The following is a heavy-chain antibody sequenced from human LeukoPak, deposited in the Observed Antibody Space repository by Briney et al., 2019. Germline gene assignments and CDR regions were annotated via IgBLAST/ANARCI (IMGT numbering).Heavy chain of an antibody. D-gene: IGHD3-22*01. CDR2: IYPGDSDT. Sequence: TGESLKFSCKASGYSFTTYWVACVREIPGKRLKCMGSIYPGDSDTKYSPSFQGQVTISADKSITTAYLQWSSLKASDTAIYYCAVNYGSSSYSYDYWGQGILVTVSS. V-gene: IGHV5-51*01. CDR3: AVNYGSSSYSYDY. J-gene: IGHJ4*02. CDR1: GYSFTTYW.